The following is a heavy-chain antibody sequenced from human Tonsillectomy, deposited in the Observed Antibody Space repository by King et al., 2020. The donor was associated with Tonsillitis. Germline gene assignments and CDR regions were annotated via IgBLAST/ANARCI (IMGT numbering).Heavy chain of an antibody. CDR3: ARGWHYYDIGAYNWFDT. V-gene: IGHV1-46*01. J-gene: IGHJ5*02. CDR1: GYTFTNYY. D-gene: IGHD3-22*01. Sequence: VQLVESGAEVKKPGASVKVSCTASGYTFTNYYMHWVRQAPGQGIEWMGMINPGGGSRSYAQKFQGRVTMTRDTSTSTVYMELSSLRSEDTAVYYCARGWHYYDIGAYNWFDTWGQGTLVTVSS. CDR2: INPGGGSR.